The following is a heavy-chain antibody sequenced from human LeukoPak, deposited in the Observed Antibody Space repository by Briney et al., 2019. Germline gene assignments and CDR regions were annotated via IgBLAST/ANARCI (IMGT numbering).Heavy chain of an antibody. CDR1: GFTFSDYY. V-gene: IGHV3-11*04. CDR2: ISSSGSTI. J-gene: IGHJ4*02. Sequence: GGSLRLSCAASGFTFSDYYMSWLRQAPGKGLEWVSYISSSGSTIYYADSVKGRFTISRDNSKNTLYLQMNSLRAEDTAVYYCAREADYGGNSFSDLDYWGQGTLVTVSS. CDR3: AREADYGGNSFSDLDY. D-gene: IGHD4-23*01.